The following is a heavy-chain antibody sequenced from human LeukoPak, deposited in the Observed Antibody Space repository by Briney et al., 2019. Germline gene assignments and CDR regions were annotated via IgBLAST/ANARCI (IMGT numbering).Heavy chain of an antibody. V-gene: IGHV3-7*01. J-gene: IGHJ4*02. CDR1: GFTFSSYW. D-gene: IGHD4-17*01. Sequence: PGGSLRLSCAASGFTFSSYWMSWVRQAPGKGLEWVANIKQDGSEKYYVDSVKGRFTISRDNAKNLLYLQMNSLGAEDTAVYYCARDQYGDYLFDYWGQGTLVTVSS. CDR3: ARDQYGDYLFDY. CDR2: IKQDGSEK.